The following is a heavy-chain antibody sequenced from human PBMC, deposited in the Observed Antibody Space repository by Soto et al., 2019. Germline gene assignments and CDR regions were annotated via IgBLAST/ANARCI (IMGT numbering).Heavy chain of an antibody. CDR1: GDSVSSNSAA. CDR3: AGRLYGDYYYGMDV. V-gene: IGHV6-1*01. D-gene: IGHD4-17*01. Sequence: SQTLSLSCAVSGDSVSSNSAAWNWIRQSPSRGLEWLGRTYYRSKWYNDYAVSVKSRITINPDTSKNQFSLQLNSVTPEDTAVYYCAGRLYGDYYYGMDVWGQGTTVTVSS. CDR2: TYYRSKWYN. J-gene: IGHJ6*02.